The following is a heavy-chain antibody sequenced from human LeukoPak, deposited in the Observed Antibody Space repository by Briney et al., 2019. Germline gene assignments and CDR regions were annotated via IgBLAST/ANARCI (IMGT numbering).Heavy chain of an antibody. CDR3: ARAFRRFGELLYVSGDY. J-gene: IGHJ4*02. CDR2: INPNSGGT. V-gene: IGHV1-2*02. Sequence: ASVKVSCKASGYTFTGYYMHCVRQAPGQGLEWMGWINPNSGGTNYAQKFQSRVTMTRDTSISTAYMELSRLRSDDTAVCYCARAFRRFGELLYVSGDYWGQGTLVTVSS. D-gene: IGHD3-10*01. CDR1: GYTFTGYY.